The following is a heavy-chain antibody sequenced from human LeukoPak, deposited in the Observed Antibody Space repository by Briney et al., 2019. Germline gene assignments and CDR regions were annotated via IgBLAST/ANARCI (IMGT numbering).Heavy chain of an antibody. CDR3: ARAPDYYDSSGYFLDY. CDR1: GYTFTSYA. D-gene: IGHD3-22*01. J-gene: IGHJ4*02. CDR2: MNTNTGNP. V-gene: IGHV7-4-1*02. Sequence: ASVKVSCKASGYTFTSYAMNWVRQAPGQGLEWMGWMNTNTGNPTYAQGFTGRFVFSLDTSVSTAYLQISSLKAEDTAVYYCARAPDYYDSSGYFLDYWGQGTLVTVSS.